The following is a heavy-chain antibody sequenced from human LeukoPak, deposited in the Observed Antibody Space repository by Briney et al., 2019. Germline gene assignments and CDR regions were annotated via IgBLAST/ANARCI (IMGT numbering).Heavy chain of an antibody. Sequence: GGSLRLSCVASGFTISGHAMSWVRQAPAKGLWWVSRISIDGTYTNYAESVRGRFTISRENAKKTLYLQMNSLRAEDTAVYYCARGPGSSGGSYVGHFWGQGPLVTVSS. CDR2: ISIDGTYT. J-gene: IGHJ4*02. V-gene: IGHV3-74*01. D-gene: IGHD1-26*01. CDR3: ARGPGSSGGSYVGHF. CDR1: GFTISGHA.